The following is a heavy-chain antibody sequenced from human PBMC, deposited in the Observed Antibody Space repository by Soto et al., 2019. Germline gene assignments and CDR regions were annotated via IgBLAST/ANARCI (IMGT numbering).Heavy chain of an antibody. V-gene: IGHV3-30*18. J-gene: IGHJ4*02. Sequence: QVQLVESGGGVVQPGRSLRLSCAASGFTFSSYGMHWVRQAPGKGLEWVAVISYDGSDKYYADSVKGRFTISRDNSRNTLYLKMNYLRAEDTAVYYCAKDSLRDIWFGEFRADYWGQGTLVTVSS. CDR1: GFTFSSYG. D-gene: IGHD3-10*01. CDR3: AKDSLRDIWFGEFRADY. CDR2: ISYDGSDK.